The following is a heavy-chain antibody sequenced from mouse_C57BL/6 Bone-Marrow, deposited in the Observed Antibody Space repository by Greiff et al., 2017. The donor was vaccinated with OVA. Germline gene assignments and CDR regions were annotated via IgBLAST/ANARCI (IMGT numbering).Heavy chain of an antibody. Sequence: VKLQESGPELVKPGASVKISCKASGYAFSSSWMNWVKQRPGKGLEWIGRIYPGDGDTNYNGKFKGKATLTADKSSSTAYMQLSSLTSEDSAVYFCASGRYFDYWGQGTTLTVSS. V-gene: IGHV1-82*01. CDR2: IYPGDGDT. CDR3: ASGRYFDY. D-gene: IGHD4-1*01. J-gene: IGHJ2*01. CDR1: GYAFSSSW.